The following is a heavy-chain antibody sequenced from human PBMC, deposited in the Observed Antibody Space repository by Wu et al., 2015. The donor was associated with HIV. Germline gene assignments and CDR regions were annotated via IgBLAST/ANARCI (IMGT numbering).Heavy chain of an antibody. CDR1: GYTFSHYD. D-gene: IGHD3-10*01. CDR3: ARPYGSDNYYNLGFDY. Sequence: QVQLTQSGAELRRPGASVKVSCETSGYTFSHYDIHWIRQAPGQGLEWMGRLIPLSGVLNSAPKFQGRLSLTADVSTSTAYMELTSLTSEDTAVYYCARPYGSDNYYNLGFDYWGQGSLITVSS. J-gene: IGHJ4*02. V-gene: IGHV1-69*18. CDR2: LIPLSGVL.